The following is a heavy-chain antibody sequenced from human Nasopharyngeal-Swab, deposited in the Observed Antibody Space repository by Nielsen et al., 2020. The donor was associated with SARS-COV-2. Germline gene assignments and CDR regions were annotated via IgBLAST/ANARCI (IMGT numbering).Heavy chain of an antibody. Sequence: GASLKISCKGSGYSFTSYWIGWVRQMPGKGLEWMGIIYPGDSDTRYSPSFQGQVTISADKSISTAYLQWSSLKASDTAMYYCALAVADNDYGLNWFDPWGQGTLVTVSS. D-gene: IGHD6-19*01. J-gene: IGHJ5*02. V-gene: IGHV5-51*01. CDR2: IYPGDSDT. CDR1: GYSFTSYW. CDR3: ALAVADNDYGLNWFDP.